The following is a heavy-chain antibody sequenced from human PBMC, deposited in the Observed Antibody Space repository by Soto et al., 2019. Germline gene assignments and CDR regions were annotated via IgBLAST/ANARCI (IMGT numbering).Heavy chain of an antibody. CDR3: ARDSPYSSSWYDLNWFDP. CDR1: GFTFSSYS. Sequence: EVQLVESGGGLVQPGGSLRLSCAASGFTFSSYSMNWVRQAPGKGLEWVSYISSSSSTIYYADSVKGRFTISRDNAKNSLYLQMNSLRDADTAVYYCARDSPYSSSWYDLNWFDPWGQGTLVTVSS. J-gene: IGHJ5*02. V-gene: IGHV3-48*02. CDR2: ISSSSSTI. D-gene: IGHD6-13*01.